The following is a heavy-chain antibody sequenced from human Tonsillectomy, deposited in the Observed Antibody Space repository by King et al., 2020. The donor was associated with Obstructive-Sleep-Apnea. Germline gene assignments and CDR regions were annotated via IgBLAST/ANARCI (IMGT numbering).Heavy chain of an antibody. Sequence: VQLQESGPGLVKPSETLSLTCTVSGGSIISYYWSWIRQPPGKGLEWIGYFYYGGSPNYNPSLKSRVTISVDTSKNQFSLNLSSLTAANTAVYYCARTTPHRVYFDYWGQGTLVTVSS. CDR3: ARTTPHRVYFDY. V-gene: IGHV4-59*08. CDR2: FYYGGSP. D-gene: IGHD1-1*01. CDR1: GGSIISYY. J-gene: IGHJ4*02.